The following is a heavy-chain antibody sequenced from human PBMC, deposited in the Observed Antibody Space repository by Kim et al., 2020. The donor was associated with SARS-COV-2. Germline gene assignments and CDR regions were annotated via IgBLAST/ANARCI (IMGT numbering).Heavy chain of an antibody. J-gene: IGHJ4*02. V-gene: IGHV4-34*01. Sequence: LTGLVTISVDTSKNQFSLKLSSVTAADTAVYYCARGRGRGVNRKPGGFDYWGQGTLVTVSS. CDR3: ARGRGRGVNRKPGGFDY. D-gene: IGHD3-10*01.